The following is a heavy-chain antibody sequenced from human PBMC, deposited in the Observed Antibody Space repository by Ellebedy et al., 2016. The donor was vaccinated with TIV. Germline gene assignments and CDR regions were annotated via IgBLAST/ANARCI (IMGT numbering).Heavy chain of an antibody. D-gene: IGHD1-26*01. J-gene: IGHJ4*02. CDR3: AREKWSDAD. V-gene: IGHV4-34*01. CDR2: INHSGTT. CDR1: GGSFSGYY. Sequence: MPSETLSLTCAVYGGSFSGYYWSWIRQPPGKGLEWIGEINHSGTTQYNPSLKSRVTISVDSSKNQLSLNLSSVTAADTAVYYCAREKWSDADWGQGTLVTASS.